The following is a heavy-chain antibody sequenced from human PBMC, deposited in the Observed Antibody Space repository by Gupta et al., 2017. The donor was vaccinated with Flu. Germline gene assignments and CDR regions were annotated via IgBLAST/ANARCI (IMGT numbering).Heavy chain of an antibody. J-gene: IGHJ4*01. V-gene: IGHV4-34*01. CDR2: INHSGRT. Sequence: QVQLHQWGAGLLKPSDTLSLTCAVYGRSFIVYYWTWIRQPPGKGREGSGEINHSGRTNDNPALKSRVTISVDTAKKQFSLKMSSVTDADTAVYYCAIDYYDDSSGYYYGGHVTLVTVSS. CDR3: AIDYYDDSSGYYY. D-gene: IGHD3-22*01. CDR1: GRSFIVYY.